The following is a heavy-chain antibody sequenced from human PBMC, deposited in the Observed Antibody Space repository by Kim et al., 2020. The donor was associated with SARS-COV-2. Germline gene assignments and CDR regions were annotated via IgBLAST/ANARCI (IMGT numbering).Heavy chain of an antibody. V-gene: IGHV3-7*01. D-gene: IGHD3-16*01. Sequence: GGSLRLSCAASGFTFNNYWMSWVRQAPGKGLEWVANINQNGSEKYYVDSVKGRFTISRDNAKNSLYLQMNSLRAEDTAVYYCARGWGRDGYKPRGTWGQGTLVTVSS. CDR2: INQNGSEK. CDR3: ARGWGRDGYKPRGT. CDR1: GFTFNNYW. J-gene: IGHJ5*02.